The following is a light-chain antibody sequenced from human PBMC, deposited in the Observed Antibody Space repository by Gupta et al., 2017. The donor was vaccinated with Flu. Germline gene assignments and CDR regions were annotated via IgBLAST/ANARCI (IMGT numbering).Light chain of an antibody. Sequence: QSVLTQPPSASGTPGQRVTIPCSGSSSNIGSNYVYWYQQLPGTAPKLLMYRNNQRPAGVPDRFSGSNSGTSASLTISGLRAEDEADYYCAAWDDSRSGLVFGGGTKLTVL. CDR3: AAWDDSRSGLV. V-gene: IGLV1-47*01. CDR2: RNN. J-gene: IGLJ2*01. CDR1: SSNIGSNY.